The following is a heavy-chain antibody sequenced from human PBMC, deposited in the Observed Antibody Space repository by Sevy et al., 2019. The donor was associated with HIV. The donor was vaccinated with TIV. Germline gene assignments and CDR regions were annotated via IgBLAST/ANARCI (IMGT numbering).Heavy chain of an antibody. D-gene: IGHD3-22*01. V-gene: IGHV3-66*01. CDR1: GFTVSGNY. Sequence: GGSLRLSCAASGFTVSGNYMSWVRQAPGKGLEWVSGIFSGGNTHFADSVKGGFTISRDNSKNTLSLQMNSLSAEDTAVYYCAGAVEDYSDSSAWDWYFDLWGRGTLVTVSS. CDR3: AGAVEDYSDSSAWDWYFDL. J-gene: IGHJ2*01. CDR2: IFSGGNT.